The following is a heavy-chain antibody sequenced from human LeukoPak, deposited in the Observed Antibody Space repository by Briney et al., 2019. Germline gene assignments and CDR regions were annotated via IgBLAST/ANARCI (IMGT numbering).Heavy chain of an antibody. CDR2: ISGSGCNT. Sequence: GGSLRLSCAASGFTFSSYGMSWVRQAPGKGLEWVSSISGSGCNTYYADSVKGRFTISRDNSKSTMYLQMNSLRAEDTAVYHCAKTNGYYDLWGQGTLVTVSS. V-gene: IGHV3-23*01. J-gene: IGHJ4*02. CDR1: GFTFSSYG. CDR3: AKTNGYYDL. D-gene: IGHD3-22*01.